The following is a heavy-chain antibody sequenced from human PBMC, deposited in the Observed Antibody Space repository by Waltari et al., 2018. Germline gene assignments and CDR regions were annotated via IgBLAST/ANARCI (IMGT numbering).Heavy chain of an antibody. CDR2: ISSRDNSR. J-gene: IGHJ4*02. Sequence: QVQLVESGGGLVNPGGSLRLSCAASGFSFSDSYMHWIRTVQGQGLEWIAYISSRDNSRYNADSVMGRFTISRDNAKKSLFLQMKSLRAEDTAVYFCARAREENYGFWSGYSFFFDHWGQGVLVTVSS. V-gene: IGHV3-11*01. D-gene: IGHD3-3*01. CDR3: ARAREENYGFWSGYSFFFDH. CDR1: GFSFSDSY.